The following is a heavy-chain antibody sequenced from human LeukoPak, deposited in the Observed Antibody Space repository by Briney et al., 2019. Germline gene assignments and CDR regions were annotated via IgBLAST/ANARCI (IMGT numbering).Heavy chain of an antibody. CDR3: ARFLPQYSGYERGRFDY. J-gene: IGHJ4*02. Sequence: SVKVSCKASGGTFSSYAISWVRQAPGQGLEWMGRIIPILGIANYAQKFQGRVTITADKSTSTAYMELSSLRSEDTAVYYCARFLPQYSGYERGRFDYWGQGTLVTVSS. CDR2: IIPILGIA. CDR1: GGTFSSYA. V-gene: IGHV1-69*04. D-gene: IGHD5-12*01.